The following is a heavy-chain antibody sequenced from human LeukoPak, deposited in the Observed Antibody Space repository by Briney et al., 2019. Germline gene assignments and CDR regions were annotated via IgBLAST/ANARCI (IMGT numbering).Heavy chain of an antibody. CDR3: ARGEYEDLVDN. Sequence: SETLSLTCTVSGGSISGYSWSWIRQSPGRGLEWIGYVYYSGNTNYNPSLKSRLTISLDTAKNQFSLKLSSVTSADTAVYYCARGEYEDLVDNWGQGTLVTVSS. D-gene: IGHD1-26*01. CDR2: VYYSGNT. CDR1: GGSISGYS. V-gene: IGHV4-59*01. J-gene: IGHJ4*02.